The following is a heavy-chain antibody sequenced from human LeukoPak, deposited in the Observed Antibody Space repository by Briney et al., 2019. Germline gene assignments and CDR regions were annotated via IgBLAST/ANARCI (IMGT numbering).Heavy chain of an antibody. CDR2: IIPIFGTA. CDR1: GGTFSSYA. Sequence: APVNVSCKASGGTFSSYAISWVRQAPGQGLEWMGGIIPIFGTANYAQKFQGRVTITADKSTSTAYMELSSLRSEDTAVYYCAGENSSGYFDSFDIWGQGTMVTVSS. D-gene: IGHD3-22*01. J-gene: IGHJ3*02. V-gene: IGHV1-69*06. CDR3: AGENSSGYFDSFDI.